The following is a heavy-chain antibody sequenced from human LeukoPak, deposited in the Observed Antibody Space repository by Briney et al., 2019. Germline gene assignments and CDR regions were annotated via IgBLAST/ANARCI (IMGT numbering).Heavy chain of an antibody. CDR2: ISGSGGST. J-gene: IGHJ4*02. Sequence: GGSLRLSCAASGFTFSSYAMSWVRQAPGKGLEWVSAISGSGGSTYYADSVKGRFTISRDNSKNTLYLQMNSLRAEDTAVYYCAKVQLYDFWSGYSSFNRPNFDYWGQGTLVTVSS. CDR1: GFTFSSYA. V-gene: IGHV3-23*01. D-gene: IGHD3-3*01. CDR3: AKVQLYDFWSGYSSFNRPNFDY.